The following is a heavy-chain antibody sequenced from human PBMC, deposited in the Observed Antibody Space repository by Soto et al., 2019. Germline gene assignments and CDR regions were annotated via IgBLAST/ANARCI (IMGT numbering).Heavy chain of an antibody. J-gene: IGHJ4*02. CDR2: VSIGGST. V-gene: IGHV3-23*01. Sequence: GGSLRLSSAASGFTFSSYAMGWVRQGPGKGLEWVAVVSIGGSTHYADSVRGRFTISRDNSKNTLSLQMNSLTAEDTAVYFCAKRRGAGGHFDYWGQGALVTVSS. D-gene: IGHD2-15*01. CDR3: AKRRGAGGHFDY. CDR1: GFTFSSYA.